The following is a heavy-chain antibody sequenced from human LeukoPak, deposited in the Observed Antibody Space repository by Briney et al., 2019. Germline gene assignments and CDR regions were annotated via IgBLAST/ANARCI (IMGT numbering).Heavy chain of an antibody. J-gene: IGHJ6*02. V-gene: IGHV1-2*02. CDR3: ARVADTAMGRYYYYGMDV. Sequence: ASVKVSCKASGYTFTGYYMHWVRQAPGQGLEWMGWINPNSGGTNYAQKFQGRVTMTRDTSISTAYIELSRLRSDDTAVYYCARVADTAMGRYYYYGMDVWGQGTTVTVSS. CDR2: INPNSGGT. CDR1: GYTFTGYY. D-gene: IGHD5-18*01.